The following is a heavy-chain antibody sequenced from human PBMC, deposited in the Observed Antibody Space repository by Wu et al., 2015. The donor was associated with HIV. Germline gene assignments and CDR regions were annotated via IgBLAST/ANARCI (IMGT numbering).Heavy chain of an antibody. V-gene: IGHV1-2*02. CDR3: ARSIVVVVAATSGGIDY. CDR2: INPNSGGT. D-gene: IGHD2-15*01. J-gene: IGHJ4*02. Sequence: QVQLVQSGAEVKKPGASVKVSCKASGYTFTGYYMHWVRQAPGQGLEWMGWINPNSGGTNYAQKFQGRVTMTRDTSISTAYMELSRLRSDDTAVYYCARSIVVVVAATSGGIDYVGPGNAWSPSP. CDR1: GYTFTGYY.